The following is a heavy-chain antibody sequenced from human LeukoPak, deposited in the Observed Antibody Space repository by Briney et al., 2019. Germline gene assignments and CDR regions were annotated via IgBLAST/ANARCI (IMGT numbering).Heavy chain of an antibody. V-gene: IGHV3-21*01. CDR3: ASRCGSNRPFDY. CDR1: GFTFSTYS. Sequence: TGGSLRLTCAASGFTFSTYSGNWIRQAPGKGLEWVSSISDDSNYIFYADSVKGRFTISRDNAKNSLYLQMNSLTAEDSAVYYCASRCGSNRPFDYWGQGTLVTVSS. CDR2: ISDDSNYI. D-gene: IGHD1-26*01. J-gene: IGHJ4*02.